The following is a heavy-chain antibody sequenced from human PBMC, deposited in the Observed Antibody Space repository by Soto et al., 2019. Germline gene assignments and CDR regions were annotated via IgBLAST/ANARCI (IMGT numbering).Heavy chain of an antibody. D-gene: IGHD2-15*01. CDR3: VRGAMGMDCSGGSCYFYY. CDR2: IIPIFGTA. CDR1: GGTFSSYA. Sequence: QVQLVQSGAEVKKPGSSVKVSCKASGGTFSSYAISWVRQAPGQGLEWMGGIIPIFGTANYAQKFQGRVTITADESTSTAYMELSSLRSEDTAVYYCVRGAMGMDCSGGSCYFYYWGQGTLVTVSS. V-gene: IGHV1-69*01. J-gene: IGHJ4*02.